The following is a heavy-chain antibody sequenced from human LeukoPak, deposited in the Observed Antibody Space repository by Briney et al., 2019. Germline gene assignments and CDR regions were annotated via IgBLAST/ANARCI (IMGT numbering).Heavy chain of an antibody. CDR2: INPNSGGT. CDR3: ARARRGGIQTLDY. D-gene: IGHD5-18*01. J-gene: IGHJ4*02. Sequence: ASVKVSCKASGYTFTGYYMHWVRQAPGQGLEWMGWINPNSGGTNYAQKFQGRVTMTRDTSISTAYMELSRLRSEDTAVYYCARARRGGIQTLDYWGQGTLVTVSS. V-gene: IGHV1-2*02. CDR1: GYTFTGYY.